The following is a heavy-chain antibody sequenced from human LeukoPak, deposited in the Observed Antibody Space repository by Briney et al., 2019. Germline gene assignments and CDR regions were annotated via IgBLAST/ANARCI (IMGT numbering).Heavy chain of an antibody. J-gene: IGHJ3*01. CDR2: TYYRSQWYN. Sequence: SQTLSLTCAISGDIFSNSNGAWNWIRQSPSRGLEWLGRTYYRSQWYNDYALSVMSRISVDPDTSKNQFSLHLSSVTPDDTAVYYCAGGYAFDVWGQGTMVTVSS. V-gene: IGHV6-1*01. CDR3: AGGYAFDV. CDR1: GDIFSNSNGA.